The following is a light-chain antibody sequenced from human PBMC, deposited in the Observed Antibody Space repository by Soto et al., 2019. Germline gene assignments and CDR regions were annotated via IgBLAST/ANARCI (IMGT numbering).Light chain of an antibody. J-gene: IGLJ1*01. CDR2: DVS. CDR1: SSDVGGYNY. Sequence: QSALTQPASVSGSPGQSITISCTGTSSDVGGYNYVSWYQQHPGKAPKLMIYDVSNRPSGVSNRFSGSKSGNTASLTISGLQAEDEADSYCTSFTSGSTPYVFGTGTKVTVL. CDR3: TSFTSGSTPYV. V-gene: IGLV2-14*01.